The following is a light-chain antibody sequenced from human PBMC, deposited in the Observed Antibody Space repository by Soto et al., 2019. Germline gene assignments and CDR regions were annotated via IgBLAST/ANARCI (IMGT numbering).Light chain of an antibody. CDR3: QQANSFPIT. CDR1: QNINNY. J-gene: IGKJ5*01. V-gene: IGKV1-33*01. CDR2: DAS. Sequence: DIQMTQSPSSLSASVGDRVTITCQASQNINNYLNWYQQKPGRAPKLLIYDASNLEAGGPSRFRGSGSGTDFTFTISRLQPEDFATYYCQQANSFPITLGQGTRLEIK.